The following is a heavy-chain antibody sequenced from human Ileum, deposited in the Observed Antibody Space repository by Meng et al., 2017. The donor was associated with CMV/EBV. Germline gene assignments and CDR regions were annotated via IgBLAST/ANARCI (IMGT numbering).Heavy chain of an antibody. Sequence: GESLKISCKGSGYSFTSYWIGWVRQMPGKGLEWMGIIYPGDSDTRYSPSFQGQVTISADKSISTAYLQWSSLKASDTAMYYCATHSYDFWSGYLQTIDYWGQGKLVNGAS. CDR3: ATHSYDFWSGYLQTIDY. V-gene: IGHV5-51*01. D-gene: IGHD3-3*01. J-gene: IGHJ4*02. CDR1: GYSFTSYW. CDR2: IYPGDSDT.